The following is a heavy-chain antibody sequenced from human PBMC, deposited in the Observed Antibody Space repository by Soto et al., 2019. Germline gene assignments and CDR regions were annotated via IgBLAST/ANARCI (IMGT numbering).Heavy chain of an antibody. CDR2: ISGSGGST. J-gene: IGHJ4*02. CDR3: AKRQTGPVTYSDT. CDR1: GFTFSTYA. D-gene: IGHD3-22*01. Sequence: VRSLRLSCAASGFTFSTYAMSWVRQAPGKGLEWVSGISGSGGSTYYADSVKGRFTISRDKSKSMLYLQMNGLGAEDTAIYYLAKRQTGPVTYSDTWGQGPLVTGAS. V-gene: IGHV3-23*01.